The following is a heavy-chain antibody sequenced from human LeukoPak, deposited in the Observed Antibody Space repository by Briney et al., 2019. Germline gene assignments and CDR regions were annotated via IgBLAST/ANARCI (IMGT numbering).Heavy chain of an antibody. J-gene: IGHJ6*02. Sequence: GECLKISCKGSGYSFTSYWIGWVRQMPGKDLEWMGFIYPGDSGTRDSPSFQGQVTISSDKSISTAYLQWSSLKASDTAMYYCARHKGEQQLDWAPMDVWGQGTTVTV. D-gene: IGHD6-13*01. V-gene: IGHV5-51*01. CDR2: IYPGDSGT. CDR1: GYSFTSYW. CDR3: ARHKGEQQLDWAPMDV.